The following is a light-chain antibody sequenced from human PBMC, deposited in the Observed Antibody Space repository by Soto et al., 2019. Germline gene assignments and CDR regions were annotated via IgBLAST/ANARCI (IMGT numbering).Light chain of an antibody. V-gene: IGKV3-11*01. Sequence: EIVLTQSPATLSLSPGERATLSCRASQSVSRYLAWYQQKPGQAPRLLNYDTSYRATGIPARFSGSGSGTDFTLTISSLEPEDFVVYYCQQRSNWITFGQGTRLEIK. J-gene: IGKJ5*01. CDR2: DTS. CDR1: QSVSRY. CDR3: QQRSNWIT.